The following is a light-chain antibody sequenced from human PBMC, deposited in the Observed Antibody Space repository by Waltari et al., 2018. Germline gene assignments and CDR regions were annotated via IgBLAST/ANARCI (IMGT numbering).Light chain of an antibody. CDR2: KDT. J-gene: IGLJ3*02. CDR3: QSSDHTASFWV. CDR1: ALPRQY. Sequence: SYELTQPPSVSVSPGQTARHTCSGDALPRQYAFWYQQKPGQAPILIIYKDTERPSGIPERFSGSSSGTTVTLTISGVQAEDEADFYCQSSDHTASFWVFGGGTRLTVL. V-gene: IGLV3-25*03.